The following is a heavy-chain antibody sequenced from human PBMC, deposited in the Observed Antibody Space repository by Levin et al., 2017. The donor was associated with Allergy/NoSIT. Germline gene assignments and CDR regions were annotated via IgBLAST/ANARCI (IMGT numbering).Heavy chain of an antibody. CDR3: PRGRGSSAPIEYYYYYYMDV. J-gene: IGHJ6*03. Sequence: GESLKISCAASGFTFSSYAMHWVRQAPGKGLEWVAVISYDGSNKYYADSVKGRFTISRDNSKNTLYLQMNSLRAEDTAVYYCPRGRGSSAPIEYYYYYYMDVWGKGTTVTVSS. CDR1: GFTFSSYA. CDR2: ISYDGSNK. D-gene: IGHD6-6*01. V-gene: IGHV3-30-3*01.